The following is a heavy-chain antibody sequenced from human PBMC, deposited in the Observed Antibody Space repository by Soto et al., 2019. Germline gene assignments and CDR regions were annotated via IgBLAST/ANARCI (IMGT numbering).Heavy chain of an antibody. CDR1: GGTFISYA. Sequence: GXSVKVSFKASGGTFISYAISWVRQAPGQGLEWMGGIIPIFGTANYAQKFQGRVTITADESTSTAYMELSSLRSEDTAVYYCARGRATVTTDDAFDIWGQGTMVT. V-gene: IGHV1-69*13. CDR3: ARGRATVTTDDAFDI. CDR2: IIPIFGTA. D-gene: IGHD4-17*01. J-gene: IGHJ3*02.